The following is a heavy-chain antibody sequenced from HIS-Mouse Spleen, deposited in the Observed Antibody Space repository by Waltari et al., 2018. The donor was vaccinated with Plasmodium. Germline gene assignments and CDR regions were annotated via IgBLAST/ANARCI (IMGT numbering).Heavy chain of an antibody. Sequence: QVQLVQSGAEVKKPGASVKVSCKASGYTFTGYYMHWVRQAPGQGLEWMGWINPNSGGKNYAQKFQGRVTRTRDTSSSTSYMELSRLRSDDTAVYYCARVLGYKAAAGTFVEYFQHWGQGTLVTVSS. D-gene: IGHD6-13*01. CDR2: INPNSGGK. V-gene: IGHV1-2*02. CDR3: ARVLGYKAAAGTFVEYFQH. J-gene: IGHJ1*01. CDR1: GYTFTGYY.